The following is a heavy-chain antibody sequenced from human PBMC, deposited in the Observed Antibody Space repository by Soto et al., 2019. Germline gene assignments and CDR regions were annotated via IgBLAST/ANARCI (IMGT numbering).Heavy chain of an antibody. Sequence: HPGGSLRLSCAASGFTFSSYGMHWVRQAPGKGLEWVAVIWYDGSNKYYADSVKGRFTISRDNSKNTLYLQMNSLRAEDTAVYYCARDSGLLRASITIFGVVTQVPRGMDVWGQGTTVTVSS. V-gene: IGHV3-33*01. CDR1: GFTFSSYG. CDR2: IWYDGSNK. J-gene: IGHJ6*02. CDR3: ARDSGLLRASITIFGVVTQVPRGMDV. D-gene: IGHD3-3*01.